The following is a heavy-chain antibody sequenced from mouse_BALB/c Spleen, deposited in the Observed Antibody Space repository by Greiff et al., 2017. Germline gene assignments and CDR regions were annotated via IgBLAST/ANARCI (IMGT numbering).Heavy chain of an antibody. CDR2: ISSGGST. CDR1: GFTFSSYA. D-gene: IGHD1-1*01. CDR3: ASGDYGGFAY. V-gene: IGHV5-6-5*01. Sequence: DVKLVESGGGLVKPGGSLKLSCAASGFTFSSYAMSWVRQTPEKRLEWVASISSGGSTYYPDSVKGRFTISRDNARNILYLQMSSLRSEDTAMYYCASGDYGGFAYWGQGTLVTVSA. J-gene: IGHJ3*01.